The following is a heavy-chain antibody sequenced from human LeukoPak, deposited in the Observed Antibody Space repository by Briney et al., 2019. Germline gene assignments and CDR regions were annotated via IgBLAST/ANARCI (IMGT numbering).Heavy chain of an antibody. CDR3: AKDYDILTGYYKGPPGIDD. J-gene: IGHJ4*02. CDR1: GFTFSSYG. V-gene: IGHV3-30*02. Sequence: GGSLRLSCAASGFTFSSYGMHWVRQAPGKGLEWVAFIRYDGSNKYYADSVKGRFTISRDNSKNTLYLQMNSLRAEDTAVYYCAKDYDILTGYYKGPPGIDDWGQGTLVTVSS. D-gene: IGHD3-9*01. CDR2: IRYDGSNK.